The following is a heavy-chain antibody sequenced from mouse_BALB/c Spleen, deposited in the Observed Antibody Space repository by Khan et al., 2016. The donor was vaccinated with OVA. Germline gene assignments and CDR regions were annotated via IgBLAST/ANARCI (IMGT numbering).Heavy chain of an antibody. CDR3: ARQVYPGYFDV. CDR2: IWSDGRT. Sequence: VQLQESGPGPVAPSQSLSITCTISGFSLTNYGVHWVRQPAGKGLEWLVVIWSDGRTSYNSALKSRLSISKDNSKSQVFLKVNSLQTDDTAIYYCARQVYPGYFDVWGAGTTVTVSS. V-gene: IGHV2-6-1*01. CDR1: GFSLTNYG. J-gene: IGHJ1*01. D-gene: IGHD2-1*01.